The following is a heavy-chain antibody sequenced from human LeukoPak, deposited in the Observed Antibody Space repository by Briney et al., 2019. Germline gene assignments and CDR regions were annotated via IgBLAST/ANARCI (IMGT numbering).Heavy chain of an antibody. CDR2: ISYRGST. J-gene: IGHJ4*02. CDR1: GGSTSSDH. CDR3: ARGRGLGVITPYSDS. V-gene: IGHV4-59*08. Sequence: PSETLSLTCTVAGGSTSSDHWSWIRQPPEKGLEWIVCISYRGSTNYNPSLKSRVIISVDTSKKHFSLKLTSVTAADTGVYYCARGRGLGVITPYSDSWGQGTLVIVSS. D-gene: IGHD3-16*02.